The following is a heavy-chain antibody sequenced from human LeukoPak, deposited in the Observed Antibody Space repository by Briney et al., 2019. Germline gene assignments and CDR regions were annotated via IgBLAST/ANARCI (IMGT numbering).Heavy chain of an antibody. V-gene: IGHV3-30*03. CDR1: GFTFSNYA. J-gene: IGHJ4*02. CDR3: ARDPPSGGFDS. Sequence: GRSLRLSCVASGFTFSNYAMHWVRQAPGKGLEWVAVISDDGSNNYYADSVKGRFTISRDNAKRSLYLQMNSLRDEDTAVYYCARDPPSGGFDSWGQGILVTVSS. D-gene: IGHD2-15*01. CDR2: ISDDGSNN.